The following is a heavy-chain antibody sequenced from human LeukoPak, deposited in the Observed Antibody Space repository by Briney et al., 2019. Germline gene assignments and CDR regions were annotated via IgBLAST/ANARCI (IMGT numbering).Heavy chain of an antibody. CDR2: MNPYSGST. J-gene: IGHJ4*02. V-gene: IGHV1-8*01. Sequence: ASVKVSCKASGYSFTSYDINWVRQATGQGLEWMGWMNPYSGSTGYAQKFQGRVTMTRDTTITTAYMELSSLSSEDTAMYYCAREPSLQSSSSYNYWGQGTLVTVSS. CDR3: AREPSLQSSSSYNY. D-gene: IGHD6-6*01. CDR1: GYSFTSYD.